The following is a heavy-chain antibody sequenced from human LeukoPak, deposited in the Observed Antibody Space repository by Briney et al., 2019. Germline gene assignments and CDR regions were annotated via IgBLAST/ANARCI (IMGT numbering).Heavy chain of an antibody. D-gene: IGHD3-22*01. Sequence: PGGSLRLSCAASGFTFSSYWMHWVRQAPGKGLVWVSRINSDGSSTSYADSVKGRFTISRDNAKNTLYLQMNSLRAEDTAVYYCASLYYYETSYYYGTDVWGQGTTVTVSS. V-gene: IGHV3-74*01. CDR1: GFTFSSYW. J-gene: IGHJ6*02. CDR3: ASLYYYETSYYYGTDV. CDR2: INSDGSST.